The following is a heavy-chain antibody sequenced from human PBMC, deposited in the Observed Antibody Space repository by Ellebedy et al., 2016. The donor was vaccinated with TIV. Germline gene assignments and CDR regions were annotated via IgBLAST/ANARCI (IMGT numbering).Heavy chain of an antibody. CDR2: IIPIFGTA. D-gene: IGHD3-10*01. J-gene: IGHJ6*02. CDR1: GGTFSSYA. Sequence: ASVKVSCKASGGTFSSYAISWVRQAPGQGLEWMGGIIPIFGTANYAQKFQGRVTITADESTSTAYMELSSLRSEDTAVYYCARWGSMVREEDYYSMDVWGQGATVTVSS. V-gene: IGHV1-69*13. CDR3: ARWGSMVREEDYYSMDV.